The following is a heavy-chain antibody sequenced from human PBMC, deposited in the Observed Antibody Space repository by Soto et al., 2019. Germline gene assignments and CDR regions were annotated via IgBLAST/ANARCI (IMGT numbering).Heavy chain of an antibody. D-gene: IGHD3-22*01. J-gene: IGHJ4*02. CDR1: GGSISSGDYY. Sequence: LSLTCTVSGGSISSGDYYWSWIRQPPGKGLEWIGYIYYSGSTYYNPSLKSRVTISVDTSKNQFSLKLSSVTAADTAVYYCARAHYYDSSGYYPHFDYWGQGTLVTVSS. V-gene: IGHV4-30-4*01. CDR3: ARAHYYDSSGYYPHFDY. CDR2: IYYSGST.